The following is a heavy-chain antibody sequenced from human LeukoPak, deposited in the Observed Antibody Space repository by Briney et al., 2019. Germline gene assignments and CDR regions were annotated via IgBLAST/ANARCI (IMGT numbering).Heavy chain of an antibody. V-gene: IGHV3-30*18. J-gene: IGHJ4*02. CDR2: ISYDGGNK. D-gene: IGHD4-17*01. CDR3: AKGDYGDGPPDY. CDR1: GFTFSSYG. Sequence: GGSLRLSCAASGFTFSSYGMHWVRQAPGKGLEWVAVISYDGGNKYYADSVKGRFTISRDNSKNTLYLQMNSLRAEDTAVYYCAKGDYGDGPPDYWGQGTLVTVSS.